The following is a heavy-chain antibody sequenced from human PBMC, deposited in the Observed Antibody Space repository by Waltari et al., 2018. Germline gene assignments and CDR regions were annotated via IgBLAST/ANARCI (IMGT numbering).Heavy chain of an antibody. CDR2: ISSSSSTI. Sequence: EVQLVESGGGLVQPGGSLRLSCAASGFTFSSYSMNWVRQAPGKGLEWVSYISSSSSTIYYADSVKGRFTISRDNAKNSLYLQMNSLRAEDTAVYYCASADTAMVYRAFDIWGQGTMVTVSS. CDR1: GFTFSSYS. J-gene: IGHJ3*02. D-gene: IGHD5-18*01. V-gene: IGHV3-48*04. CDR3: ASADTAMVYRAFDI.